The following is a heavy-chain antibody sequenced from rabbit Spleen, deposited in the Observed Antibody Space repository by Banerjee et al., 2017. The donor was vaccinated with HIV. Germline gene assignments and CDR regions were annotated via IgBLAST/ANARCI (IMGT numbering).Heavy chain of an antibody. D-gene: IGHD1-1*01. CDR3: ARAPRGAPGYYLL. V-gene: IGHV1S40*01. CDR2: INTYTTKA. CDR1: GFSFSANSY. J-gene: IGHJ4*01. Sequence: VESGGDLVKPGASLTLTCTASGFSFSANSYMCWVRQAPGKGLQWIACINTYTTKAVYATWAIGRFTISRTSSTTVTLRMTSLTAADTATYFCARAPRGAPGYYLLWGPGTLVTVS.